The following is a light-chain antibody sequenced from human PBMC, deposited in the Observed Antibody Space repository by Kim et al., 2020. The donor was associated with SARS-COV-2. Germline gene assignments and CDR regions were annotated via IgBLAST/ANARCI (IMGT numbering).Light chain of an antibody. CDR1: QSISSSY. V-gene: IGKV3-20*01. J-gene: IGKJ2*03. Sequence: LSPGERASLSCVASQSISSSYLGWYQQKPGQAPRLLIYGASSRATGIPDRFSGSGSGTDFTLTISRLEPEDFAVYYCQHYGSAPYSFGQGTKLEI. CDR2: GAS. CDR3: QHYGSAPYS.